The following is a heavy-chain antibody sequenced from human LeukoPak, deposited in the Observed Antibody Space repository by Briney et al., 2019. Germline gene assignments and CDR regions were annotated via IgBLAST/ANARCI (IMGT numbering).Heavy chain of an antibody. V-gene: IGHV3-74*01. CDR1: GFTFSVYW. Sequence: PGGSLRLSCAASGFTFSVYWMHWVRQAPGKGLVWVSRINSAGSSTSNADSVKGRFTISRDNAKNTLYLQMNSLRAEDTAVYYCARGPYYYDSTHFDYWGQGTLVTVSS. D-gene: IGHD3-22*01. CDR3: ARGPYYYDSTHFDY. J-gene: IGHJ4*02. CDR2: INSAGSST.